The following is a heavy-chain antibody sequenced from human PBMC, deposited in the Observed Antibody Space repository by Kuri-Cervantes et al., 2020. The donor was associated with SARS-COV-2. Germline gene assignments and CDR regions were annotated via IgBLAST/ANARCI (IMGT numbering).Heavy chain of an antibody. CDR2: IYPSGST. J-gene: IGHJ4*02. V-gene: IGHV4-61*02. Sequence: SETLSLTCTVSGGSISSDRYYWSWIRQPAGKGLEWIGRIYPSGSTNYHPSLKSRVTLSVDTSKNQFSLKLSSVTAADTAVYYCARGTHYFDSTTYWSTGWVWGQGTLVTDSS. D-gene: IGHD3-22*01. CDR3: ARGTHYFDSTTYWSTGWV. CDR1: GGSISSDRYY.